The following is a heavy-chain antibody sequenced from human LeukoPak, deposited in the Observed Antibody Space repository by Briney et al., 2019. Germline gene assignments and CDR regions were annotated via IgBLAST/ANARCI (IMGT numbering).Heavy chain of an antibody. CDR2: IISIFGTA. CDR1: GGTFSSYA. J-gene: IGHJ4*02. V-gene: IGHV1-69*05. CDR3: SRGNWDSSGWYYDY. Sequence: SSVKVSCKSSGGTFSSYAISGVRQAPGQGLEWMGRIISIFGTANYAQKFQGRVTITTDESTNTAYMELSSLRSEDTAVYSCSRGNWDSSGWYYDYWGQGTLVTVCS. D-gene: IGHD6-19*01.